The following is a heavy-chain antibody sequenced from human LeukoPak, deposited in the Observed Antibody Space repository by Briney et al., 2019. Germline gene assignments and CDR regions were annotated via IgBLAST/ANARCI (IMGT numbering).Heavy chain of an antibody. J-gene: IGHJ4*02. Sequence: PGGSLRLSCVASGFTFSSYWMHWVRQAPGKGLVWVSHVNSDGSSTRYADSVKGRFTISRDNAKNTLYLQMNSLRAEGTAVYYCVSPLSGHFDYWGQGTLVTVSS. CDR3: VSPLSGHFDY. D-gene: IGHD3-10*01. V-gene: IGHV3-74*01. CDR2: VNSDGSST. CDR1: GFTFSSYW.